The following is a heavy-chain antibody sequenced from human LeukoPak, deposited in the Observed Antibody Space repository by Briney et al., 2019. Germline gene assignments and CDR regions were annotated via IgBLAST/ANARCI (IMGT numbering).Heavy chain of an antibody. CDR2: IDYSGST. Sequence: SETLSLTCTVSGGSISSYYWSWIRQPPGKGLEWIWYIDYSGSTNYNPSLKSRVTISVDTSKNQFSLKLSSVTAADTAVYYCARTEYQLLYGYYYYYMDVWGKGTTVTVSS. CDR3: ARTEYQLLYGYYYYYMDV. J-gene: IGHJ6*03. V-gene: IGHV4-59*01. CDR1: GGSISSYY. D-gene: IGHD2-2*02.